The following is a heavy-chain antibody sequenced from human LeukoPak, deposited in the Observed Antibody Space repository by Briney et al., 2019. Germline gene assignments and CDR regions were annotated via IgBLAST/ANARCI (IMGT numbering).Heavy chain of an antibody. D-gene: IGHD1-1*01. V-gene: IGHV4-59*12. CDR2: ISYSGNT. CDR3: ARDTTSYYYYYYMDV. CDR1: GGSITNYY. J-gene: IGHJ6*03. Sequence: PSETLSLTCTVSGGSITNYYWSWIRQPPGKGLEWIGFISYSGNTNYNPSLKSQVSISVDTSKNQFSLKLSSVTAADTAVYYCARDTTSYYYYYYMDVWGKGTTVTISS.